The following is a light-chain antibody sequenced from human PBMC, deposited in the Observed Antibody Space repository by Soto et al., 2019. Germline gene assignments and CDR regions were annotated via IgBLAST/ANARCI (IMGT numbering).Light chain of an antibody. Sequence: DIVMTQSPESLAVSLGERATINCKSSRSVLWTSSNKNYLAWYQQKSGQSPKLLIYWASTRESGVPDRFGGSGSGTDFTLTISSVQAEDVAVYYCQQYYGAWTFGQGTRVEI. CDR2: WAS. CDR3: QQYYGAWT. J-gene: IGKJ1*01. CDR1: RSVLWTSSNKNY. V-gene: IGKV4-1*01.